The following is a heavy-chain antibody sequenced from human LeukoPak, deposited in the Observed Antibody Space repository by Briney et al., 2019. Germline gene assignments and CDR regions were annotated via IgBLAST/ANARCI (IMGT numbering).Heavy chain of an antibody. CDR3: ATNSGGSYYGGTYNWFDP. V-gene: IGHV1-69*05. Sequence: ASVKVSCKASGGTFSSYAISWVRQAPGQGLEWMGGIIPIFGTANYAQKFQGRVTITTDESTSTAYMELSSLRSEDTAVYYCATNSGGSYYGGTYNWFDPWGQGTLVTVSS. J-gene: IGHJ5*02. CDR1: GGTFSSYA. D-gene: IGHD1-26*01. CDR2: IIPIFGTA.